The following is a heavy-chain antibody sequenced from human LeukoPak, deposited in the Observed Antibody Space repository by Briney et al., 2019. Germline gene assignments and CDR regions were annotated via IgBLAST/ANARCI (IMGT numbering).Heavy chain of an antibody. CDR3: ATGTSYRDSFDV. D-gene: IGHD3/OR15-3a*01. J-gene: IGHJ3*01. Sequence: ASVTVSCKASGGTFITYPIDWVRQAPGQGLEWMGRIIPILSQSNYAQKFQGTVSITADEFTDTAYMELSSLRSEDTAVYYCATGTSYRDSFDVWGQGTMVTVSS. CDR2: IIPILSQS. V-gene: IGHV1-69*11. CDR1: GGTFITYP.